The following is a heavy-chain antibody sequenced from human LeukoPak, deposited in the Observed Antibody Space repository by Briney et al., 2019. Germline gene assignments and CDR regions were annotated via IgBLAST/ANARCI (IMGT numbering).Heavy chain of an antibody. Sequence: ASVKVSCKASGGTFSSYAISRVRQAPGQGLEWMGGIIAIFGPANYAQKFQGRVTITADESTSTAYMELSSLRSEDTAVYYCARRHSSGWQNYFDYWGQGTLVTVSS. CDR3: ARRHSSGWQNYFDY. D-gene: IGHD6-19*01. J-gene: IGHJ4*02. CDR1: GGTFSSYA. V-gene: IGHV1-69*01. CDR2: IIAIFGPA.